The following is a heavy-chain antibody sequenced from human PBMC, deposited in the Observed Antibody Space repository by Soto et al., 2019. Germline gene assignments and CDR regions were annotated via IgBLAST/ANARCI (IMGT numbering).Heavy chain of an antibody. J-gene: IGHJ3*01. V-gene: IGHV1-46*01. CDR1: GYSFTTYF. CDR3: AKEENAFDV. CDR2: INPNAGVT. Sequence: QAQVVQSGTEVKKPGASVKVSCKASGYSFTTYFINWVRQAPGQGLEWVGNINPNAGVTTYAQRFQGRVIMTMDTSTSTVYMELSSLRSEDTAVYYCAKEENAFDVWGQGTVVTVSS.